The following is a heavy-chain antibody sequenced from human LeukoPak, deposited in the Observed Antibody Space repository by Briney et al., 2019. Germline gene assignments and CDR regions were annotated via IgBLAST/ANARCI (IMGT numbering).Heavy chain of an antibody. J-gene: IGHJ4*02. D-gene: IGHD2-15*01. V-gene: IGHV3-53*01. CDR3: ARSIPGPHCGGGGCPPTLTPFDL. Sequence: PGGSLRLSCAASGFIVSSKYMSWLRQAPGKELEWVSVMYSGGTAFYADSVRGRFTISRDNSKNTLYLQMNRLKVEDTAVYYCARSIPGPHCGGGGCPPTLTPFDLWGQGTLVTVSS. CDR1: GFIVSSKY. CDR2: MYSGGTA.